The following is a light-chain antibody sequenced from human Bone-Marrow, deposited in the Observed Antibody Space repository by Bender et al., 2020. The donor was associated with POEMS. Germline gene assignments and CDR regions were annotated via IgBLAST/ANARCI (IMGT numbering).Light chain of an antibody. CDR1: NHDVGSFSL. J-gene: IGLJ2*01. CDR2: EAT. Sequence: QSALTQPASVSGSPGQSITMSCTGSNHDVGSFSLVSWYQQHPAKAPKLIMYEATKRPPGISDRFSGSKSGTTASLTISGLQADDEADYYCCSYGGDDNSVVFGGGTKLTVL. CDR3: CSYGGDDNSVV. V-gene: IGLV2-23*01.